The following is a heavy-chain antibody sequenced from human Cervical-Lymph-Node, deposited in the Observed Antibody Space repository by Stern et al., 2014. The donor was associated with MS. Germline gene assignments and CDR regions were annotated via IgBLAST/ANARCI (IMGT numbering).Heavy chain of an antibody. CDR3: AREALLGGNYYALDV. Sequence: VQLVESGAEVKKPGSSVKVSCKAFGGTFSSYTMSWVRQAPGQWLEGMGRRTPIFGTANYAQKFQDRVTITADKFTSTAYMALNSLRSEDTAVYYCAREALLGGNYYALDVWGQGTTVTVSS. V-gene: IGHV1-69*06. J-gene: IGHJ6*02. D-gene: IGHD2-15*01. CDR1: GGTFSSYT. CDR2: RTPIFGTA.